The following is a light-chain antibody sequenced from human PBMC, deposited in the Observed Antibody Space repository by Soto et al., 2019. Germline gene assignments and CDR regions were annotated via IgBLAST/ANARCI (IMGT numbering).Light chain of an antibody. CDR3: CSYAGSSTLV. Sequence: QSVLTQPASVSGSPGQSITISCTGTSSDVGSYNLVSWYQQHPGKAPKLMIYEGSKRPSGVSNRFSGSKSGNTASLTISGLQAEDEADYYWCSYAGSSTLVFGRGTKLTVL. CDR2: EGS. J-gene: IGLJ3*02. CDR1: SSDVGSYNL. V-gene: IGLV2-23*01.